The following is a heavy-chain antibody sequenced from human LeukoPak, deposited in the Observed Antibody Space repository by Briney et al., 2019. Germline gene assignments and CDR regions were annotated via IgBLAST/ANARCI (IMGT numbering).Heavy chain of an antibody. D-gene: IGHD1-7*01. CDR3: ARVELELLGAFDI. Sequence: ASVKVSCKASGYTFTDYYIQWVRQAPGQGLEWMGWINPNSGDTNYAQKFQGRVTMTRDTSISTAYMELSRLRSDDTAVYYCARVELELLGAFDIWGQGTMVTVSS. CDR2: INPNSGDT. CDR1: GYTFTDYY. V-gene: IGHV1-2*02. J-gene: IGHJ3*02.